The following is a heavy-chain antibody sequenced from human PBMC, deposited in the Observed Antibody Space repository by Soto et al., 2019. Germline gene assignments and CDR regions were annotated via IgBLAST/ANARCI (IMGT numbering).Heavy chain of an antibody. Sequence: PGGSLRLSCAASGFTFSSYAMNWVRQAPGKGLEWVSFISGSGDSTYYADSVKGRFTISRDNPKNTLYLQMNSLRTEDTAVYYCARRGPGTYFDYWGQGTVVTVSS. CDR2: ISGSGDST. V-gene: IGHV3-23*01. J-gene: IGHJ4*02. D-gene: IGHD6-13*01. CDR3: ARRGPGTYFDY. CDR1: GFTFSSYA.